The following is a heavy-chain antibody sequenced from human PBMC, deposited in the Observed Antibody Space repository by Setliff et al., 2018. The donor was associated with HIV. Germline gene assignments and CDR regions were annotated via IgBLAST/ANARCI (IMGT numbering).Heavy chain of an antibody. D-gene: IGHD3-10*01. CDR1: GYTFTGYY. CDR3: ARGALLAVFDFDH. CDR2: INVGNGDT. Sequence: ASVKVSCKASGYTFTGYYMHWVRQAPGQSLEWMGWINVGNGDTKYSQDLQGRITITRDTSANTAYMELSRLRSDDTAVYFCARGALLAVFDFDHWGHGTLVTVSS. V-gene: IGHV1-3*01. J-gene: IGHJ4*01.